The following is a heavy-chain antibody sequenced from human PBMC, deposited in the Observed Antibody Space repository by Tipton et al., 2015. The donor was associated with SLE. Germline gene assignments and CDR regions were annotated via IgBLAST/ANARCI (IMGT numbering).Heavy chain of an antibody. CDR3: ASAHPSYWYFDL. J-gene: IGHJ2*01. CDR1: GGSISSGGYY. V-gene: IGHV4-31*03. CDR2: IYYSGST. Sequence: TLSLTCTVSGGSISSGGYYWSWIRQHPGKGLEWIGYIYYSGSTYYNPSLKSRVTISVDTSKNQFSLKLSSVTAADTAVYYCASAHPSYWYFDLWGRGTLVTVSS.